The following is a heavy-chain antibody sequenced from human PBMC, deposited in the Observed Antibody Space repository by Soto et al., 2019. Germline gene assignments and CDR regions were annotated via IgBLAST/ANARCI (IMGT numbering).Heavy chain of an antibody. Sequence: GASLKVSCKSSGYRFSSYVITWVRQAPGQGLEWLGWISPYNDDTKYAQRLQGRVTMTTDTSTRTAYMDIRGLRSDDTAIYYCARGGYYDSSGARNYHYYGMDVWGQGTAVTVSS. J-gene: IGHJ6*02. V-gene: IGHV1-18*01. D-gene: IGHD3-22*01. CDR1: GYRFSSYV. CDR3: ARGGYYDSSGARNYHYYGMDV. CDR2: ISPYNDDT.